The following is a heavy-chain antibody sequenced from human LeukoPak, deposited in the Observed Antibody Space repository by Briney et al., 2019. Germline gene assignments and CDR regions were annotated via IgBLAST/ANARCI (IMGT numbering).Heavy chain of an antibody. CDR3: AREIVGAREFDY. CDR2: INRDGSST. CDR1: GFTFSSHW. D-gene: IGHD1-26*01. J-gene: IGHJ4*02. V-gene: IGHV3-74*01. Sequence: GGSLRLSCAASGFTFSSHWMHWVRQAPGKGLVWVSRINRDGSSTSYADSVKGRLTISGDNAKNTLYLQMNSLRAEDTAVYYCAREIVGAREFDYWGQGTLVTVSS.